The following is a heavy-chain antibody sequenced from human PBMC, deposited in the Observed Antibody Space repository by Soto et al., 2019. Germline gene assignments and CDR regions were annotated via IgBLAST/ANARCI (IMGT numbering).Heavy chain of an antibody. Sequence: VASVKVFCKASGGTFSSYAISWVRQAPGQGLEWMGWISAYNGNTNYAQKLQGRVTMTTDTSTSTAYMELRSLRSDDTAVYYCARDPPVVATEDYWGQGTLVTVSS. J-gene: IGHJ4*02. V-gene: IGHV1-18*01. D-gene: IGHD5-12*01. CDR1: GGTFSSYA. CDR3: ARDPPVVATEDY. CDR2: ISAYNGNT.